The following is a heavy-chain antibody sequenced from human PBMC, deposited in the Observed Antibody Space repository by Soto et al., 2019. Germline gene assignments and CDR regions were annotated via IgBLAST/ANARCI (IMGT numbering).Heavy chain of an antibody. CDR3: ASGSTSAAVPLDY. V-gene: IGHV4-59*01. J-gene: IGHJ4*02. Sequence: QVQLQESGPGLVKPSETLSLTCTVSGASISSYYWNWIRQPPGKGLEGIGYIYYSGNTDYNPSLKSRVXXSXDXXKKQFSLKLRFVTAADTAVYYCASGSTSAAVPLDYWSQGTLVTVSS. CDR1: GASISSYY. CDR2: IYYSGNT. D-gene: IGHD3-10*01.